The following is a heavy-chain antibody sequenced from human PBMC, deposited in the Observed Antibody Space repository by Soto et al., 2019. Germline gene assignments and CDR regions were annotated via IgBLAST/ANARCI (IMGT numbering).Heavy chain of an antibody. CDR2: IIPIFGTA. Sequence: ASVKVSCKASGGTFSSYAISWVRQAPGQGLEWMGGIIPIFGTANYAQKFQGRVTITADESTSTAYMELSSLRSEDTAVYYCARSIGSAYYYGMDVWGQGTTVTVSS. J-gene: IGHJ6*02. V-gene: IGHV1-69*13. CDR1: GGTFSSYA. CDR3: ARSIGSAYYYGMDV. D-gene: IGHD3-10*01.